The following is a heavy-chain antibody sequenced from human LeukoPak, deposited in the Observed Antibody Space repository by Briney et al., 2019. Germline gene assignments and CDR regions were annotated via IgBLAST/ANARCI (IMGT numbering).Heavy chain of an antibody. CDR2: IYYSGST. CDR3: ARENYGSGSYYHSFFDY. CDR1: GGSISSGGYY. V-gene: IGHV4-31*03. D-gene: IGHD3-10*01. J-gene: IGHJ4*02. Sequence: TLSLTCTVSGGSISSGGYYWSWIRQHPGKGLEWIGYIYYSGSTYYNPSLKSRVTISVDTSKNQFSLKLSSVTAADTAVYYCARENYGSGSYYHSFFDYWGQGTLVTVSS.